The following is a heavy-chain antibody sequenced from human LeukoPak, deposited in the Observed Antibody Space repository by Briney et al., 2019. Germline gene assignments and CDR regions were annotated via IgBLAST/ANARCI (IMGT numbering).Heavy chain of an antibody. J-gene: IGHJ5*02. D-gene: IGHD2-15*01. Sequence: GGSLRLSCVASGFILSGYWMYWVRQAPGRGLMYISRNNGDGSTTNYADVVKGRYTMSRDNVKNTLYLQMNSLRVEDTAVYYCARDPRNVGLAPWGQGTLVTVSS. CDR1: GFILSGYW. V-gene: IGHV3-74*01. CDR2: NNGDGSTT. CDR3: ARDPRNVGLAP.